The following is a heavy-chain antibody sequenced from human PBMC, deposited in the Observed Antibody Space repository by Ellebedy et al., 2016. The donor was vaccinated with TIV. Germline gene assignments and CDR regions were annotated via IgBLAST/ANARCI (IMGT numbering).Heavy chain of an antibody. CDR2: INPSGGST. J-gene: IGHJ6*03. Sequence: ASVTVSCKASGYTFTSYHMHWVRQAPGHGLEWMGIINPSGGSTTYAQKFQGRVTMTRDTSTSTVNMEVSSLRSADTDVYYCARDLYMDVWGKGTTVTVSS. CDR3: ARDLYMDV. V-gene: IGHV1-46*01. CDR1: GYTFTSYH.